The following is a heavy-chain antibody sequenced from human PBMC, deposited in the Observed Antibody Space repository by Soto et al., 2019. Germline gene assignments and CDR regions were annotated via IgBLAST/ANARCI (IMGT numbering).Heavy chain of an antibody. Sequence: SETMSLTCAVSGGSISSGGYSWSWIWQPPGKGLEWIGYIYHSGSTYYNPSLKSRVTISVDRSKNQFSLKLSSVTAADTAVYYCARDIGDYFDYWGQGTLVTVSS. CDR2: IYHSGST. CDR1: GGSISSGGYS. J-gene: IGHJ4*02. V-gene: IGHV4-30-2*01. D-gene: IGHD3-16*02. CDR3: ARDIGDYFDY.